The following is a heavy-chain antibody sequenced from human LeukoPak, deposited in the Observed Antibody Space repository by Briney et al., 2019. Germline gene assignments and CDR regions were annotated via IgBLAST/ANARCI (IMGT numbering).Heavy chain of an antibody. D-gene: IGHD5-18*01. V-gene: IGHV4-61*02. CDR2: IYTSGST. CDR3: AREAAMVAQFDY. J-gene: IGHJ4*02. CDR1: GGSISSGSYY. Sequence: SDTLSLTCTVSGGSISSGSYYWSWIRQPAGKGLEWIGRIYTSGSTNYNPSLKSRVTISVDTSKNQFSLKLSSVTAADTAVYYCAREAAMVAQFDYWGRGTLVTVSS.